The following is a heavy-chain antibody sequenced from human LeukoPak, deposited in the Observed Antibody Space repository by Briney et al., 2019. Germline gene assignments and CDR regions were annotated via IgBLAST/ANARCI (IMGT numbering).Heavy chain of an antibody. V-gene: IGHV3-9*01. J-gene: IGHJ6*02. CDR3: AKDGSTQSRAPYYYGMDV. CDR2: ISWNSGSI. CDR1: GFTFSSYS. Sequence: GGSLRLSCAASGFTFSSYSMNWVRQAPGKGLEWVSGISWNSGSIGYADSVKGRFTISRDNAKNSLYLQMNSLRAEDTALYYCAKDGSTQSRAPYYYGMDVWGQGTTVTVSS. D-gene: IGHD2/OR15-2a*01.